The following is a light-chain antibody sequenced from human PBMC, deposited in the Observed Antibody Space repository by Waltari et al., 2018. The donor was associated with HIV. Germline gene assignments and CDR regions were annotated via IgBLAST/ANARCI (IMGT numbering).Light chain of an antibody. CDR3: CSYAGAYTYV. Sequence: QSALTQPRSVSGSPGRSVTISCTCPSSPLGSFSHVLWYQQYPGKAPQAIIYEVNQRPSGVPDRFTGSKSGITASLTISGLQGEDEADYYCCSYAGAYTYVFGTGTKVNVL. CDR2: EVN. CDR1: SSPLGSFSH. V-gene: IGLV2-11*01. J-gene: IGLJ1*01.